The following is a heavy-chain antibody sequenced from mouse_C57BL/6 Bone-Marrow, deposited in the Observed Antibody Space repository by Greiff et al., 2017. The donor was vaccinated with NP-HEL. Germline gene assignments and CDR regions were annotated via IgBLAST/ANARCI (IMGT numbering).Heavy chain of an antibody. Sequence: LVESGAELVRPGTSVKVSCKASGYAFTNYLIDWVKQRPGQGLEWIGVINPGSGGTNYNEKFKGKATLTADQSSSTAYMQLSSLTSEYSAVYFCARSGDGYSLFDYWGQGTTLSVSS. V-gene: IGHV1-54*01. J-gene: IGHJ2*01. D-gene: IGHD2-3*01. CDR2: INPGSGGT. CDR3: ARSGDGYSLFDY. CDR1: GYAFTNYL.